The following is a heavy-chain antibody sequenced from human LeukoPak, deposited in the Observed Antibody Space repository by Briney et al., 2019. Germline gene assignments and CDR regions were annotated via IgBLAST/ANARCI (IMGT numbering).Heavy chain of an antibody. V-gene: IGHV3-23*01. D-gene: IGHD1-26*01. Sequence: PGGSLRLSCAASGFTFSSYAMSWVRQAPGKGLEWVSAISGSGGSTYYADSVKGRFTISRDNSKNTLYLQMNSLRAEDTAVYYCARGGRSGSYLDAFDIWGQGTMVTVSS. CDR2: ISGSGGST. J-gene: IGHJ3*02. CDR3: ARGGRSGSYLDAFDI. CDR1: GFTFSSYA.